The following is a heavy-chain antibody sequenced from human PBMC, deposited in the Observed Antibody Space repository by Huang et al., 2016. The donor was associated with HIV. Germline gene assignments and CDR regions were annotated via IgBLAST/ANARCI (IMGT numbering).Heavy chain of an antibody. J-gene: IGHJ4*02. CDR2: LNHNGKI. CDR3: ARGFNYYASDNLGVYYFDS. V-gene: IGHV4-34*02. CDR1: GGAFGGSS. D-gene: IGHD3-10*01. Sequence: QVQLKQWGAGLLKPSETLSLTCAVYGGAFGGSSWTWIRQLPEKGLEWSGDLNHNGKIISNPALSARVTISTDTSKNHFSLHLAAVTAADTALYYCARGFNYYASDNLGVYYFDSWGLGTLVTVSP.